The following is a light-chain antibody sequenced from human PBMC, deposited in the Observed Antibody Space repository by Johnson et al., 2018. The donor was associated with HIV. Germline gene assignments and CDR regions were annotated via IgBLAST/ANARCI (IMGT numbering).Light chain of an antibody. CDR2: DNN. CDR3: GTWDNSLKAEV. V-gene: IGLV1-51*01. Sequence: QLVLTQPPSVSAAPGQKVTISCSGSSSNIGNNYVSWYQQLPGTAPKLLIYDNNKRPSGIPDRFSGSKSGASATLAITGLQTGDEADYYCGTWDNSLKAEVFVTGTKVTVL. J-gene: IGLJ1*01. CDR1: SSNIGNNY.